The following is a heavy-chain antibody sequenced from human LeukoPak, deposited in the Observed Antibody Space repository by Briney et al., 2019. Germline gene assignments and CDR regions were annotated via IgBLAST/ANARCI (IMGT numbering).Heavy chain of an antibody. Sequence: RASVKVSCKASGDTFSSDAICWVRQAPRQGVEWMGRIIPILGIANYAQKFQGRVTITADKSTSTAYMELSSLRSEDTAVYYCARAQSPSSSSWYVGFDPWGQGTLVTVSS. J-gene: IGHJ5*02. CDR3: ARAQSPSSSSWYVGFDP. V-gene: IGHV1-69*04. D-gene: IGHD6-13*01. CDR1: GDTFSSDA. CDR2: IIPILGIA.